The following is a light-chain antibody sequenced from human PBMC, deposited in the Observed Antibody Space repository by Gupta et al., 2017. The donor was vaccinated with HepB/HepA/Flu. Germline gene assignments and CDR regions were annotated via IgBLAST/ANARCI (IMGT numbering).Light chain of an antibody. CDR3: RQYNNCPPLT. J-gene: IGKJ4*01. Sequence: EIVMTQSPATLPVSPGERATLTSRDSQSVSSNLAWYQQKPGQAPRLLISGASTRATGIPARFSGSGSGTEFTLTISSLQSEDFSVYYCRQYNNCPPLTFGGGTKVEIK. V-gene: IGKV3-15*01. CDR2: GAS. CDR1: QSVSSN.